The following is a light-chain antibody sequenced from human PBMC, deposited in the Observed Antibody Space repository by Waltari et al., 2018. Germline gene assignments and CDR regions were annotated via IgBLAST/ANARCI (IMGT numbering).Light chain of an antibody. CDR3: CSYAGSYTFWV. V-gene: IGLV2-11*01. Sequence: QSALTQPRSVSGSPGQSVTISCTGTSSDVGGYNYVSWYQEHPGKAPKLIIYDVNKRPSWVPDRFSGSKSGNTASLTISGLQAEDEADYYCCSYAGSYTFWVFGGGTKLTVL. J-gene: IGLJ3*02. CDR1: SSDVGGYNY. CDR2: DVN.